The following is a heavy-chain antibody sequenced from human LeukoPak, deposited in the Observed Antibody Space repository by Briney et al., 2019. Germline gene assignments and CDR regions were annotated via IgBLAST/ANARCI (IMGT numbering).Heavy chain of an antibody. J-gene: IGHJ3*02. CDR2: INPNSGGT. V-gene: IGHV1-2*02. D-gene: IGHD6-6*01. Sequence: ASVKVSCKASGYTFTGYYMHWVRQAPGQGLEWMGWINPNSGGTNYAQKFQGRVTMTRDTSISTAYMELSRLRSDDTAVYYCARDSGSTYSSSSGDAFDIWGQGTMVTVSS. CDR3: ARDSGSTYSSSSGDAFDI. CDR1: GYTFTGYY.